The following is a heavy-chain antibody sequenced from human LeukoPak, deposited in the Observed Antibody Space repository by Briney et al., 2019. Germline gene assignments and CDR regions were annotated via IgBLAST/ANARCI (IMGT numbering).Heavy chain of an antibody. D-gene: IGHD3-22*01. V-gene: IGHV3-23*01. J-gene: IGHJ4*02. CDR1: GFTFSSYA. Sequence: GGSLRLSCAASGFTFSSYAMSWVRQAPGKGLEWVSAIGGTNGRTYYADSVKGRFTIPRDNSKNTLYLQMNSLRDEDTAVYYCAKHYYDSSGTPRYFDYWGQGTLVTVSS. CDR2: IGGTNGRT. CDR3: AKHYYDSSGTPRYFDY.